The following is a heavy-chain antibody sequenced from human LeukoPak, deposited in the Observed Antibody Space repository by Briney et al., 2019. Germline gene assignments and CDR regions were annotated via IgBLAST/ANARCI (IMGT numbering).Heavy chain of an antibody. Sequence: PSETLSLTCTVSGGSISSSSYYWGWIRQPPGKGLEWIGSIYYSGSTYYNPSLKSRVTISVDTSKNQFSLKLSSVTAADTAVYYCAELEPFNYWGQGTLVTVSS. V-gene: IGHV4-39*01. J-gene: IGHJ4*02. CDR1: GGSISSSSYY. CDR3: AELEPFNY. D-gene: IGHD1-1*01. CDR2: IYYSGST.